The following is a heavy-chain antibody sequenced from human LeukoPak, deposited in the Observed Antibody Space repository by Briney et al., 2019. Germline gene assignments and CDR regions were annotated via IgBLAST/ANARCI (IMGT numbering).Heavy chain of an antibody. Sequence: PSETLSLTCTVSGGSISSSSSYWGWIRQPPGKGLEWIGSIYYSGSTYYNPSLKSRVTISVDTSKNQFSLKLSSVTAADTAVYYCARVQWYYYDSSGYHVIDYWGQGTLVTVSS. CDR2: IYYSGST. V-gene: IGHV4-39*01. CDR3: ARVQWYYYDSSGYHVIDY. J-gene: IGHJ4*02. CDR1: GGSISSSSSY. D-gene: IGHD3-22*01.